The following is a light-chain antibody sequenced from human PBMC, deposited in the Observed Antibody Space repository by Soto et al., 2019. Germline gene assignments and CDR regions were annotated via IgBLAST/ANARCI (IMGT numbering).Light chain of an antibody. CDR2: ANS. V-gene: IGLV1-40*01. CDR1: SSNIGAGYD. CDR3: QSYDSSLTCYV. Sequence: QSALTQPPSVSGAPGQRVTISCTGSSSNIGAGYDVHWYQQLPGTAPKLLIYANSNRPSGVPGRFSASKSGTSASLAITGLQAEDEADYYCQSYDSSLTCYVFGPGNKVTVL. J-gene: IGLJ1*01.